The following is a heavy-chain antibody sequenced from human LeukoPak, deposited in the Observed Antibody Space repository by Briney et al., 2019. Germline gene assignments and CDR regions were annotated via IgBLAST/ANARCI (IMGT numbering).Heavy chain of an antibody. V-gene: IGHV4-4*02. D-gene: IGHD2-15*01. CDR1: GGSISSRNW. Sequence: SETLSLTCAVSGGSISSRNWWSWVRQTPRKGLEWIGEIHHSGSTNYNPSLQSRVTISLDKSKNQFSLKLRSVTAADTAVYYCANLGYCSGGDCYRTYWGQGALVTVSS. CDR3: ANLGYCSGGDCYRTY. CDR2: IHHSGST. J-gene: IGHJ4*02.